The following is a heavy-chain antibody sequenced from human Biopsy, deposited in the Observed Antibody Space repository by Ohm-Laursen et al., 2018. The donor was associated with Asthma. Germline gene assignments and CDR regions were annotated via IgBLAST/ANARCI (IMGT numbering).Heavy chain of an antibody. V-gene: IGHV3-53*01. CDR2: IYSGGTS. D-gene: IGHD3-22*01. CDR1: GFAVSRDY. CDR3: ARGDSSNWSHYYFDY. J-gene: IGHJ4*02. Sequence: SLRLSCTASGFAVSRDYIFWVRQAPGKGLEWVSVIYSGGTSHTADSVRGRFTISRDYSKNTLYLQMHSLRAEDTAVYYRARGDSSNWSHYYFDYWGQGTLVTVSS.